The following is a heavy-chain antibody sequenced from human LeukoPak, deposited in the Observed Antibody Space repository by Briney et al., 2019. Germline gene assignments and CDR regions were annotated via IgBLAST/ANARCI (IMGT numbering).Heavy chain of an antibody. CDR1: GYTFSVYY. V-gene: IGHV1-2*02. CDR2: INPNNGGT. J-gene: IGHJ4*02. Sequence: ASVKVSCKASGYTFSVYYIHWVRQAPGQGLEWMGWINPNNGGTKYAQKFQGRGTMTRDTSISTAYMELRRLISDDTAVYYCVRDYWDYGGYFDYWGQGTLVTISS. D-gene: IGHD1-7*01. CDR3: VRDYWDYGGYFDY.